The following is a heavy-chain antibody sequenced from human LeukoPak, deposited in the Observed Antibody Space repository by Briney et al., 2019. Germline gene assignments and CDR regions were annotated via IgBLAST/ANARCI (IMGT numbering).Heavy chain of an antibody. D-gene: IGHD1-26*01. CDR3: VRGWAERTGSSFYFDC. J-gene: IGHJ4*02. CDR2: ISTDGSSA. V-gene: IGHV3-74*01. Sequence: GGSLRLSCAAPGFTFTSYWMHWVRHAPGKGPVWVLRISTDGSSATYAVSGKGRFTISRDNDKKTLYLQMNSLRDEDTAVYYCVRGWAERTGSSFYFDCWGQGTMVSVCS. CDR1: GFTFTSYW.